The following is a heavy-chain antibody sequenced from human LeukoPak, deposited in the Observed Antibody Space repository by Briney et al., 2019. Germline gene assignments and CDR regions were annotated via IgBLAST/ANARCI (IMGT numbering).Heavy chain of an antibody. CDR1: GFTFSSYG. Sequence: GRSLRLSCAASGFTFSSYGMHWVRQAPGKGLEWVAVISYDGSNKYYADSVKGRFTISRDNSKNTLYLQMNSLRAEDTAVYYCAKDLRYNWNLGNAFDIWGQGTMVNVSS. V-gene: IGHV3-30*18. CDR2: ISYDGSNK. D-gene: IGHD1-1*01. J-gene: IGHJ3*02. CDR3: AKDLRYNWNLGNAFDI.